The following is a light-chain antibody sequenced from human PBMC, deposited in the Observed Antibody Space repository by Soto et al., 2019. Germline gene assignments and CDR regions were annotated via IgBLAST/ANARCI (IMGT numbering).Light chain of an antibody. V-gene: IGKV1-5*01. Sequence: DIQMTQSPSTLSASVGDRVTITCRASQSISSWLAWYQHKPGKAPKPLIYDASSLESGVPSRFSGSGSGTEFTLTISSLQPDDFATYYCQQYNSYPWTFGQGTKVEIK. J-gene: IGKJ1*01. CDR2: DAS. CDR3: QQYNSYPWT. CDR1: QSISSW.